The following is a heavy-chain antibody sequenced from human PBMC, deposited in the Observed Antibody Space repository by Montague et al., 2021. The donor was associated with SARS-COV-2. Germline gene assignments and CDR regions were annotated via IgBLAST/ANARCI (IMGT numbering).Heavy chain of an antibody. V-gene: IGHV4-59*12. J-gene: IGHJ6*02. D-gene: IGHD6-13*01. CDR3: ARAIGSMYSSSWYYYYYGIDV. Sequence: SETLSLTCTVSGGSISSYYWSWIRQPPGKGLEWIGYINHSGSTNYNPSLKSRVTISVDTSKNQLSLKLSSVTAADTAAYYCARAIGSMYSSSWYYYYYGIDVWGQGTTVTVSS. CDR2: INHSGST. CDR1: GGSISSYY.